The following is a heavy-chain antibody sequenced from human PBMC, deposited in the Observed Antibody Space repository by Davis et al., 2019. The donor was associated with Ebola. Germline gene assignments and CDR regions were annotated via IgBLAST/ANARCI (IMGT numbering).Heavy chain of an antibody. J-gene: IGHJ2*01. V-gene: IGHV3-30*03. CDR2: ISYDGSNK. Sequence: GESLKISCAASGFTFSDHYMDWVRQAPGKGLEWVAVISYDGSNKYYADSVKGRFTISRDNSKNTLYLQMSSLRAEDTAVYYCARDLPGGDWYFDLWGRGTLVTVSS. CDR1: GFTFSDHY. CDR3: ARDLPGGDWYFDL. D-gene: IGHD1-14*01.